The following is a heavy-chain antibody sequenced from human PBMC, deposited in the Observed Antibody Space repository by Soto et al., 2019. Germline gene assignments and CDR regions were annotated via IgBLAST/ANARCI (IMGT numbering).Heavy chain of an antibody. V-gene: IGHV3-23*01. CDR1: GFTFSSYA. CDR3: AKDRAPAVAEPIDAFDI. Sequence: GGSLRLSCAASGFTFSSYAMSWVRQAPGKGLEWVSAISGSGGSTYYADSVKGRLTISRDNSKNTLYLQMNSLRAEDTAVYYCAKDRAPAVAEPIDAFDIWGQGTMVTVSS. CDR2: ISGSGGST. D-gene: IGHD6-19*01. J-gene: IGHJ3*02.